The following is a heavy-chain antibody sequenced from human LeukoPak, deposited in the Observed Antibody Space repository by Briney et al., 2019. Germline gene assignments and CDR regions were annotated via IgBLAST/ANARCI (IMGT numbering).Heavy chain of an antibody. J-gene: IGHJ6*02. V-gene: IGHV4-31*03. CDR2: TYYSGST. Sequence: KASETLSLTCTVSGGSISSGGYYWSWIRQHPGKGLEWIGYTYYSGSTYYNPSLKSRVTISVDTSKNQFSLKLSSVTAADTAVYYCARGRYSGYDWDYYGMDVWGQGTTVTVSS. D-gene: IGHD5-12*01. CDR3: ARGRYSGYDWDYYGMDV. CDR1: GGSISSGGYY.